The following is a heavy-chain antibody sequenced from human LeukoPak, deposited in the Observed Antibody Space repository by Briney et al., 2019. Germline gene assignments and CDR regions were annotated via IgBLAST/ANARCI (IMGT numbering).Heavy chain of an antibody. V-gene: IGHV3-48*03. CDR1: GFTFSSYE. J-gene: IGHJ6*03. Sequence: QSGGSLRLSCAASGFTFSSYEMNWVRQAPGKGLEWVSYISSSGSTIYYADSVKGRFTISRDNAKNSLDLQMNSLRAEDTAVYYCARGTIADYYDSSGYSYYYHYYMDVWGKGTTVTISS. CDR3: ARGTIADYYDSSGYSYYYHYYMDV. CDR2: ISSSGSTI. D-gene: IGHD3-22*01.